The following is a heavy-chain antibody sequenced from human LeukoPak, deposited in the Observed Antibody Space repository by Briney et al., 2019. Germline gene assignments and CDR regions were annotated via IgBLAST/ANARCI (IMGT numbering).Heavy chain of an antibody. V-gene: IGHV1-2*02. CDR3: ARGRGSWYDSSGSPYIRFDY. J-gene: IGHJ4*02. Sequence: ASVKVSCKASGYTFTGYFIHWVRQAPGQGLEWMGWINPDSGGTNYAQKFQGRVTMTRDTSISTAYMELSRLRSDDSAIYYCARGRGSWYDSSGSPYIRFDYWGQGTLVTVSS. CDR1: GYTFTGYF. CDR2: INPDSGGT. D-gene: IGHD3-22*01.